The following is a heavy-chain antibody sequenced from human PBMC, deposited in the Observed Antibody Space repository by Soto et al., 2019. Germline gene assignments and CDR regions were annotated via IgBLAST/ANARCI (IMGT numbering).Heavy chain of an antibody. J-gene: IGHJ4*02. CDR3: ARKKPGDVTGPLHPFDW. CDR1: GFSFSNYA. D-gene: IGHD2-8*02. CDR2: ISHNGEYI. Sequence: GWSLRLSCGASGFSFSNYAMNWVRQAPGMGLEWVSSISHNGEYIHYADSVKGRFAISRDNSKNTLYLEMYSLRADDTAVYYCARKKPGDVTGPLHPFDWWGQGP. V-gene: IGHV3-23*01.